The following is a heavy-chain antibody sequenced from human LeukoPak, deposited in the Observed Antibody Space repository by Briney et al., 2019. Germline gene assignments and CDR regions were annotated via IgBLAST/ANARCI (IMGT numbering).Heavy chain of an antibody. D-gene: IGHD6-13*01. J-gene: IGHJ6*02. CDR2: ISYDGSNK. CDR1: GFTFSSYG. CDR3: AKAGSSSWYGMDV. V-gene: IGHV3-30*18. Sequence: GGSLRLSCAASGFTFSSYGMHWVRQAPGKGLEWVAVISYDGSNKYYADSVKGRFTISRDNSKNTLYLQMNSLRAEDTAVYYRAKAGSSSWYGMDVWGQGTTVTVSS.